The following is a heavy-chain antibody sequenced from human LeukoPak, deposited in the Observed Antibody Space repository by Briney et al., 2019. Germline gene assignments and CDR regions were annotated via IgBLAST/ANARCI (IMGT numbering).Heavy chain of an antibody. Sequence: GRSLRLSCAASGFTFSSYAMSWVRQAPGKGLEWVSTISGSGGSTYYADSVKGRFTISRDNSKNTLYLQMNSLRADDTAIYYCAKEPLAVAGDYYYYGMDVWGQGTTVTVSS. J-gene: IGHJ6*02. D-gene: IGHD6-19*01. CDR3: AKEPLAVAGDYYYYGMDV. CDR2: ISGSGGST. V-gene: IGHV3-23*01. CDR1: GFTFSSYA.